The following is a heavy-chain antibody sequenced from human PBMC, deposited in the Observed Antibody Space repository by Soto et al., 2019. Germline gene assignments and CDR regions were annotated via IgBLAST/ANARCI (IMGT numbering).Heavy chain of an antibody. Sequence: QLQLQESGPGLVKPSETLSLTCTVSGGSISSSSYYWGWIRQPPGKGLEWIGSIYYSGSTYYNPSLKGRVTTSVDTSRNQCSLTLSALTAADTGVYYCARRRLGAHDINWFAPWGQGTLVTVST. CDR2: IYYSGST. V-gene: IGHV4-39*01. D-gene: IGHD3-9*01. CDR3: ARRRLGAHDINWFAP. J-gene: IGHJ5*02. CDR1: GGSISSSSYY.